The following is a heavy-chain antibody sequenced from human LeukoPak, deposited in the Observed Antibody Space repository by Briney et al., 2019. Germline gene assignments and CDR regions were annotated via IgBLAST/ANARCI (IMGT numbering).Heavy chain of an antibody. CDR3: ARNVVPDNWFDP. Sequence: SGGSLRLSCAASGFTVSSNYMSWVRQAPGKGLEWVSSISSSSSYIYYADSVKGRFTISRDNAKNSLYLQMNSLRAEDTAVYYCARNVVPDNWFDPWGQGTLVTVSS. D-gene: IGHD2-2*01. CDR2: ISSSSSYI. CDR1: GFTVSSNY. V-gene: IGHV3-21*01. J-gene: IGHJ5*02.